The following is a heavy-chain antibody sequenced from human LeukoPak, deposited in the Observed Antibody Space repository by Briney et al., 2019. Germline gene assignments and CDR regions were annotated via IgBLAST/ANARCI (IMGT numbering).Heavy chain of an antibody. V-gene: IGHV4-59*08. CDR1: GDSITNSY. Sequence: PSETLSLTCTVSGDSITNSYWNWIRQPPGRGLEWIGRISYGGSTNYNPSLKSRVIISRDTSKNQFSLELTSVTADATAIYYCAKRIIEARENGDSNWLDTWGQGTLVTVSS. J-gene: IGHJ5*01. CDR3: AKRIIEARENGDSNWLDT. CDR2: ISYGGST. D-gene: IGHD4-17*01.